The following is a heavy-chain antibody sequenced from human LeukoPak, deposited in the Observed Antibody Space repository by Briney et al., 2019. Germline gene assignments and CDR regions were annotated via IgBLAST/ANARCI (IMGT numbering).Heavy chain of an antibody. CDR1: GFTFSSYS. CDR2: ISSSSSTI. J-gene: IGHJ6*02. Sequence: GGSLRLSCAASGFTFSSYSMNWVRQAPGKGLERVSYISSSSSTIHYADSVKGRFTISRDNAKNSLYLQMNSLRAEDTAVYYCARDRPGSMDVWGQGTTVTVSS. V-gene: IGHV3-48*01. CDR3: ARDRPGSMDV. D-gene: IGHD3-10*01.